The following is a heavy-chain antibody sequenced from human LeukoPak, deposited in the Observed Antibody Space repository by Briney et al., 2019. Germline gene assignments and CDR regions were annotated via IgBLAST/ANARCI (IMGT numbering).Heavy chain of an antibody. J-gene: IGHJ4*02. Sequence: SETLSLTCTVSGGSISSSSYYWGWIRQPPGKGLEWIGRIYYSGSTCYNPSLKSRVTISVATSKNQFSLKLSSVTAADTAVYYCARQLGDYYDSSGRVDYWGQGTLVTVSS. CDR3: ARQLGDYYDSSGRVDY. D-gene: IGHD3-22*01. CDR2: IYYSGST. CDR1: GGSISSSSYY. V-gene: IGHV4-39*01.